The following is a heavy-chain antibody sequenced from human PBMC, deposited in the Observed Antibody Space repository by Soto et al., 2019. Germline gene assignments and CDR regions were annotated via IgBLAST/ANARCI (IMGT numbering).Heavy chain of an antibody. CDR3: AKDAGTSSTVFDY. CDR1: GFTFKAYA. V-gene: IGHV3-23*01. J-gene: IGHJ4*02. Sequence: DVQLLESGGASVQPGGSLRLSCVASGFTFKAYAMGWVRQAPGKGLEWVSSITATNGNTYYADSVRGRFTISRDNSRNSLFLEMNGLRPEDSALYYCAKDAGTSSTVFDYWGQGTLVTVSS. D-gene: IGHD4-4*01. CDR2: ITATNGNT.